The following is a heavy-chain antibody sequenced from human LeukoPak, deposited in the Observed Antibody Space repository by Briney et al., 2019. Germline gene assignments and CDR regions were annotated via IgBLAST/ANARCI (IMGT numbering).Heavy chain of an antibody. CDR1: GGTFSSYA. J-gene: IGHJ4*02. V-gene: IGHV1-69*05. D-gene: IGHD6-13*01. CDR3: ASQAAAGH. CDR2: IIPIFGTA. Sequence: SVKVSCKASGGTFSSYAISWVRQAPGQGLEWMGGIIPIFGTANYAQKFQGRVTMTRNTSISTAYMELSSLRSEDTAVYYCASQAAAGHWGQGTLVTVSS.